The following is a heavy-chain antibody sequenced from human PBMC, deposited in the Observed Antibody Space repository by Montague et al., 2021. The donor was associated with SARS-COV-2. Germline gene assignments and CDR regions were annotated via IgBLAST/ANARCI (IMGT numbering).Heavy chain of an antibody. CDR3: ASSLIYHYFDY. Sequence: SLRLSCAASGFTFSSYAMHWVRQAPGKGLEWVAVISYDGSNKYYADSVKGRLTISRDNSKNTLYLQMNSLRAEDTAVYYCASSLIYHYFDYWGQGTLVTVSS. D-gene: IGHD5-12*01. CDR1: GFTFSSYA. CDR2: ISYDGSNK. J-gene: IGHJ4*02. V-gene: IGHV3-30-3*01.